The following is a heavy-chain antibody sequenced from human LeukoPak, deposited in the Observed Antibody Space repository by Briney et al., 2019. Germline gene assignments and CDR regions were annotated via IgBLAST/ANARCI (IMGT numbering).Heavy chain of an antibody. CDR2: INQDGTKK. CDR3: ARNMGDY. J-gene: IGHJ4*02. CDR1: GFTFSTYW. D-gene: IGHD2/OR15-2a*01. V-gene: IGHV3-7*04. Sequence: GGSLRLSCVASGFTFSTYWMTWVRQAPGKGLEWVANINQDGTKKNYVDSVKGRFTISRDNAKNSLYLQMNSLRAEDTAVYYCARNMGDYWGQGTLVTVSS.